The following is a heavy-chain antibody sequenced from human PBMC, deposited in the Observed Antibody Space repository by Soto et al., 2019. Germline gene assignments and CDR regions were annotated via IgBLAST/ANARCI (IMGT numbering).Heavy chain of an antibody. CDR2: ISGSGGST. CDR3: AKAMGVYDYVWGSRPEGY. D-gene: IGHD3-16*01. J-gene: IGHJ4*02. CDR1: GFTFSSYA. V-gene: IGHV3-23*01. Sequence: GGSLRLSCAASGFTFSSYAMSWVRQAPGKGLEWVSAISGSGGSTYYADSVKGRFTISRDNSKNTLYLQMNSLRAEDTAVYYCAKAMGVYDYVWGSRPEGYWGQGTLVTVSS.